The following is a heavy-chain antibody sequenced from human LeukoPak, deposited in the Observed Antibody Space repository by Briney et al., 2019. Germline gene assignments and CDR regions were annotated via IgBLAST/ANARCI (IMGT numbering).Heavy chain of an antibody. CDR1: GFAFSSYG. J-gene: IGHJ4*02. CDR2: ISYDGSNK. V-gene: IGHV3-30*18. Sequence: GGSLRLSCAASGFAFSSYGMHWVRQAPGKGLEWVAVISYDGSNKHYADSVKGRFTISRDYSKNTLYMLMNRLRAEEPVLYYCAKDADISVELVVISSFDSWGQGTLVTVSS. D-gene: IGHD3-22*01. CDR3: AKDADISVELVVISSFDS.